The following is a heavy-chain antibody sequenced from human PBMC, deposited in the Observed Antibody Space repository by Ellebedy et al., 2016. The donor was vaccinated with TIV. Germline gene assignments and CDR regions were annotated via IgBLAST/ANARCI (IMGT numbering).Heavy chain of an antibody. Sequence: MPSETLSLTCTVSGGSISSRSYYWGWIRQPPGKGLEWIGSVYYSRSTYYNPSLKSRVTISVDTSKNQFSLKLSSVTAADTAVYYCARHPDSSNWYMVWWFDPWGQGTLVTVSS. CDR1: GGSISSRSYY. CDR2: VYYSRST. D-gene: IGHD6-13*01. J-gene: IGHJ5*02. V-gene: IGHV4-39*01. CDR3: ARHPDSSNWYMVWWFDP.